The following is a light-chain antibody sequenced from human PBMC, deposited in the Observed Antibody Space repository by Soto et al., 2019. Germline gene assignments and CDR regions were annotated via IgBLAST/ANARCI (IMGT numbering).Light chain of an antibody. CDR1: RSNIGAGYH. CDR2: GNS. CDR3: QSYDSSLSGSV. J-gene: IGLJ3*02. Sequence: QSVLTQPPSVSGAPGQRVTTSCTGSRSNIGAGYHVHWYQQLPGTAPKLLIYGNSNRPSGVPDRFSGSKSGTSASLAITGLQAEDEADYYCQSYDSSLSGSVFGGGTKVTVL. V-gene: IGLV1-40*01.